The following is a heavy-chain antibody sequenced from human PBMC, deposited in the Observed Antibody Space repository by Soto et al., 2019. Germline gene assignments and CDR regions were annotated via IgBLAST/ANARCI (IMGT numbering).Heavy chain of an antibody. CDR3: ANSYGDYVSY. Sequence: QLQLQESGPGLVKPSETLSLTCTVSGGSISISTYYWGWIRQPPGKWLGWIGSIYYIGSTYYNPSLKSRVTISVDTSKNQFSLKLSSVTAADTAVYYCANSYGDYVSYWGQGNLVTVSA. D-gene: IGHD4-17*01. CDR1: GGSISISTYY. CDR2: IYYIGST. J-gene: IGHJ4*02. V-gene: IGHV4-39*01.